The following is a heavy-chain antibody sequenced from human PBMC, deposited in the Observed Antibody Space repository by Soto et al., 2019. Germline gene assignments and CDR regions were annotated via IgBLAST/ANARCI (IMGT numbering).Heavy chain of an antibody. J-gene: IGHJ5*02. CDR2: INHSGST. Sequence: SDNLSLTCAVYGGSFSGYYWSWIRQPPGKGLEWIGEINHSGSTNYNPSLKSRVTISLDTSKNQFSLKLSSVTAADTALYYCARGRQQLEGRWWFDPWRQGTQVTVSS. CDR3: ARGRQQLEGRWWFDP. D-gene: IGHD6-13*01. V-gene: IGHV4-34*01. CDR1: GGSFSGYY.